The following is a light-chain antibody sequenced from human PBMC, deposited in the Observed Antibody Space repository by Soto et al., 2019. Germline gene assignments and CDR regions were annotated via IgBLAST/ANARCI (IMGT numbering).Light chain of an antibody. CDR1: QSFSSTY. CDR3: QQYAGPPKT. CDR2: STS. V-gene: IGKV3-20*01. J-gene: IGKJ1*01. Sequence: EIVLTPSPGTLSLSRGERATLSRRDSQSFSSTYLAWYQQKPGQAPRLLIYSTSSRATGIPDRFSGSGSETDFTLTISGLESEDFAVYFCQQYAGPPKTFGQGTKVDIK.